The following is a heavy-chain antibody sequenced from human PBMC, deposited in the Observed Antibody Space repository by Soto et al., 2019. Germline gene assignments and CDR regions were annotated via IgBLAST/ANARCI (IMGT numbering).Heavy chain of an antibody. CDR2: IKSKTDGGTT. D-gene: IGHD3-10*01. J-gene: IGHJ4*02. Sequence: EVQLVESGGCLVKPGGSLRLSCAASGFTFSNAWMSWVRQAPGKGLEWVGRIKSKTDGGTTDYAAPVKGRFTISRDDSKNTLYLQMNSLKTEDTAVYYCTTSEWFGELLSRNWGQGTLVTVSS. V-gene: IGHV3-15*01. CDR3: TTSEWFGELLSRN. CDR1: GFTFSNAW.